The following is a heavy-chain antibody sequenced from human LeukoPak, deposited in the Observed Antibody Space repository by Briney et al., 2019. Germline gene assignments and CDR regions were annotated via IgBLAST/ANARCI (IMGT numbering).Heavy chain of an antibody. CDR1: GFTFSSYA. CDR3: ARAKAGEWFDY. J-gene: IGHJ4*02. V-gene: IGHV3-53*01. D-gene: IGHD6-19*01. CDR2: IYSGGST. Sequence: GGSLRLSCAASGFTFSSYAMHWVCQAPGKGLEWVSVIYSGGSTYYADSVKGRFTISRDNSKNTLYLQMNSLRAEDTAVYYCARAKAGEWFDYWGQGTLVTVSS.